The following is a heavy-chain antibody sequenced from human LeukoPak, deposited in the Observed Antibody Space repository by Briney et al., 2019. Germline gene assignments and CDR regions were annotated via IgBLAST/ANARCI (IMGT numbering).Heavy chain of an antibody. D-gene: IGHD4-17*01. V-gene: IGHV3-74*01. Sequence: GGSLRLSCAASGFTFIRHWMHWVRQVPGKGLVWVSRINSDGSSTSYADSVQGRFTISRDNAKNTLYLQMSSLRAEDTAVYYCARELYGDYGLDYWGQGTLVTVSS. CDR2: INSDGSST. CDR1: GFTFIRHW. CDR3: ARELYGDYGLDY. J-gene: IGHJ4*02.